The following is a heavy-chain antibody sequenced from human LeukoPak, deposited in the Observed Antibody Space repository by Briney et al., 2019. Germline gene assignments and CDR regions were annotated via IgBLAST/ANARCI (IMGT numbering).Heavy chain of an antibody. CDR1: RFTFSNYQ. J-gene: IGHJ4*02. V-gene: IGHV3-48*03. D-gene: IGHD6-13*01. Sequence: GGSLRLSCAASRFTFSNYQMNWVRQAPGKGLEWVSYISGSGSEIYYADSVKGRFTISRDNSKNTLYLQMNSLRAEDTAVYYCANTAAAGRGGYWGQGTLVTVSS. CDR3: ANTAAAGRGGY. CDR2: ISGSGSEI.